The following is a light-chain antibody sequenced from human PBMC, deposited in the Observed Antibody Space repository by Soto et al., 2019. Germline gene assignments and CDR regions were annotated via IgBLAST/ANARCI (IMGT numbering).Light chain of an antibody. CDR3: LQHFNFSWT. Sequence: AIQMTQSPSSLSASVGDRVTITCRASRDIGNDLGWYQQKPGKAPKHLIFAASNLQSGVPSRFSGGGSGTDFTLTISSLQAEDFATYYCLQHFNFSWTFGQGTKV. CDR1: RDIGND. CDR2: AAS. V-gene: IGKV1-6*01. J-gene: IGKJ1*01.